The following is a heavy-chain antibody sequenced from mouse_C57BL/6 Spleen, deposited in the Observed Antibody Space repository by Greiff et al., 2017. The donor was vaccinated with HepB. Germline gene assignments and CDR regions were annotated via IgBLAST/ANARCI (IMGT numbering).Heavy chain of an antibody. V-gene: IGHV5-16*01. J-gene: IGHJ2*01. CDR3: ARGDYGSGNFDY. CDR1: GFTFSDYY. Sequence: EVQLVESEGGLVQPGSSMKLSCTASGFTFSDYYMAWVRQVPEKGLEWVANINYDGSSTYYLDSLKSRFIISRDNAKNILYLQMSSLKSEDTATYYCARGDYGSGNFDYWGQGTTLTVSS. D-gene: IGHD1-1*01. CDR2: INYDGSST.